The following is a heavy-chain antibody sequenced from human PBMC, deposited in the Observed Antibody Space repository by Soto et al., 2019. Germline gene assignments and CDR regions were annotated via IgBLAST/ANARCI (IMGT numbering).Heavy chain of an antibody. J-gene: IGHJ5*02. D-gene: IGHD3-22*01. Sequence: ASVKVSCKASGGTFSSYAISWVRQAPGQGLEWMGWINAGNGNTKYSQKFQGRVTITRDTSASTAYMELSSLRSEDTAVYYCARSDYYDSSGKIDPWGQGTLVTVSS. CDR2: INAGNGNT. CDR1: GGTFSSYA. CDR3: ARSDYYDSSGKIDP. V-gene: IGHV1-3*01.